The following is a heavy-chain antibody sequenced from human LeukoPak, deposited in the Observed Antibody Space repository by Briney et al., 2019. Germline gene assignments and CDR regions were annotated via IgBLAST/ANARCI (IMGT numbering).Heavy chain of an antibody. J-gene: IGHJ4*02. CDR3: AREDYGDYVCFDY. D-gene: IGHD4-17*01. CDR2: ISSSGRNT. V-gene: IGHV3-23*01. CDR1: GFTFSSYA. Sequence: PGGSLRLSCAASGFTFSSYAMSWVRQTPGKGLEWVSSISSSGRNTYYADSVKGRFTISRDNSKNTLYLQMNSLRAEDTAVYYCAREDYGDYVCFDYWGQGTLVTVSS.